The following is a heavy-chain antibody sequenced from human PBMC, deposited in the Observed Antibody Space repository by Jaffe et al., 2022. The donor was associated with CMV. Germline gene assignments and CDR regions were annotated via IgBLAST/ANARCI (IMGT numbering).Heavy chain of an antibody. CDR1: GGTFSSYA. V-gene: IGHV1-69*01. CDR2: IIPIFGTA. CDR3: ASPRGYSSSSGYYYGMDV. J-gene: IGHJ6*02. Sequence: QVQLVQSGAEVKKPGSSVKVSCKASGGTFSSYAISWVRQAPGQGLEWMGGIIPIFGTANYAQKFQGRVTITADESTSTAYMELSSLRSEDTAVYYCASPRGYSSSSGYYYGMDVWGQGTTVTVSS. D-gene: IGHD6-6*01.